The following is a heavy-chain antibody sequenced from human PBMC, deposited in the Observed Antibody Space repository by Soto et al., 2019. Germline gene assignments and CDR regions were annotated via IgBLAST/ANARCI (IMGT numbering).Heavy chain of an antibody. CDR1: GFTFRNYA. D-gene: IGHD6-13*01. J-gene: IGHJ5*02. CDR2: ISYDGRNE. CDR3: GKGEGYSRTWAAS. Sequence: QVQVVESGGGVVQPGRSLRLSCAASGFTFRNYAIHWVRQAPGKGLEWVAVISYDGRNEYYADSVRGRFTISRDNSKNALLLQMNSLRAEDTAVYYCGKGEGYSRTWAASWGQGTLVTVSS. V-gene: IGHV3-30*14.